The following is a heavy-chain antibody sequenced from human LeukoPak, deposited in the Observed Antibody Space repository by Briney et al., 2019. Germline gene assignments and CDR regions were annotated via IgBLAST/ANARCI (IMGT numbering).Heavy chain of an antibody. J-gene: IGHJ4*02. Sequence: HPGRSLRLSCAASGFTFDDYAMHWVRQAPGKGLEWVSGISWDSGSIGYADSVKGRFTISRDNAKNSLYLQMNSLRAEDTALYYCAKQTGLVYFDYWGQGTLVTVSS. D-gene: IGHD3-10*01. CDR1: GFTFDDYA. CDR2: ISWDSGSI. V-gene: IGHV3-9*01. CDR3: AKQTGLVYFDY.